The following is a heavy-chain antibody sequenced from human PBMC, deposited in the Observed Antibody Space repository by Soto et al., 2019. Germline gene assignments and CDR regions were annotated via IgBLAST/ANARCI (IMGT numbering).Heavy chain of an antibody. D-gene: IGHD3-22*01. CDR1: GYSFTSYW. CDR2: IDPSDSYT. CDR3: ARSAIRYYDSSGYTPGVFDY. V-gene: IGHV5-10-1*01. Sequence: LKISCKGSGYSFTSYWISWVRQMPGKGLEWMGRIDPSDSYTNYSPSFQGHVTISADKSISTAYLQWSSLKASDTAMYYCARSAIRYYDSSGYTPGVFDYWGQGTLVTVSS. J-gene: IGHJ4*02.